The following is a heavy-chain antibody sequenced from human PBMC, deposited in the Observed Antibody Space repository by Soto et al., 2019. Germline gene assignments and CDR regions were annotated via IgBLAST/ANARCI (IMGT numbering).Heavy chain of an antibody. V-gene: IGHV3-13*01. CDR1: GFTFSSYD. CDR2: IGTAGDT. J-gene: IGHJ4*02. CDR3: AREGITGRAFDY. Sequence: PGGSLRLSCAASGFTFSSYDMHWVRQATGKGLEWVSAIGTAGDTYYPGSVKGRFTISRENAKNSLYLQMNSLRAGDTAVYYCAREGITGRAFDYRGQGTLVTVSS. D-gene: IGHD1-20*01.